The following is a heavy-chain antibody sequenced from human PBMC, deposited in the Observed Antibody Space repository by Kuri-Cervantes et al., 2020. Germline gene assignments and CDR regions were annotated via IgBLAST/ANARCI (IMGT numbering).Heavy chain of an antibody. J-gene: IGHJ3*02. Sequence: GESLKISCAASGFTVSSNYMSWVRQAPGKGLEYISVIYSGGDTYYADSVKGRFTISRDNSKDTLSLQMNSLRAEDTAIYYCAKDINSGSGTFAFDIWGQGTMVTVSS. D-gene: IGHD3-10*01. V-gene: IGHV3-53*01. CDR1: GFTVSSNY. CDR3: AKDINSGSGTFAFDI. CDR2: IYSGGDT.